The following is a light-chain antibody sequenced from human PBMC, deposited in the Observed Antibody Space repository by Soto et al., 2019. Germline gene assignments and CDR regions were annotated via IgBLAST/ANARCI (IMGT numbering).Light chain of an antibody. CDR3: QQYTSYPET. Sequence: DIQMTQSPSTLSASVGDRVNITCRASQSISSWLAWYQQKPGKAPNLLIYEASRLESAVPSRFSGSASGTEFTLTINSLQPDDFATYFCQQYTSYPETFGQGPKVEIK. CDR2: EAS. V-gene: IGKV1-5*03. CDR1: QSISSW. J-gene: IGKJ1*01.